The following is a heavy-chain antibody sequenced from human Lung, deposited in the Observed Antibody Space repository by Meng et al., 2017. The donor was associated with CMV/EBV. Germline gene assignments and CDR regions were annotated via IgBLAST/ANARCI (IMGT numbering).Heavy chain of an antibody. J-gene: IGHJ3*02. CDR1: GVTFSRHA. Sequence: SXXXSCXXSGVTFSRHAISWARQAPGQGLEWLGGIIPIISLPNYAQQFQGRVTFTADKSTITAYMELSSLRSEDTAMYFCATSTDFYDNSDSDLVAFAIWXQGTXVTVSS. D-gene: IGHD3-22*01. V-gene: IGHV1-69*10. CDR3: ATSTDFYDNSDSDLVAFAI. CDR2: IIPIISLP.